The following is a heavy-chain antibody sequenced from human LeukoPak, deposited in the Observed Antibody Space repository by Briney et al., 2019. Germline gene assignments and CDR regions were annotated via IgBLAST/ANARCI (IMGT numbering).Heavy chain of an antibody. CDR3: AKPDGGSRTSVTSTFDS. Sequence: GSMRPSSAANGVTLRSEAMSWVRQAPGNWIEKVSAISGSGGSTYYADSVKGRFTISRDNSKNTLYLQMNSLRVDDTAVYYCAKPDGGSRTSVTSTFDSWGQGTLVTVSS. CDR1: GVTLRSEA. CDR2: ISGSGGST. D-gene: IGHD4-17*01. J-gene: IGHJ4*02. V-gene: IGHV3-23*01.